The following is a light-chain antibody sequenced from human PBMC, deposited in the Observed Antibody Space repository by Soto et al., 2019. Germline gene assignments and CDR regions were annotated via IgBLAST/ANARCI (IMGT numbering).Light chain of an antibody. CDR2: AAS. CDR1: QSISSY. V-gene: IGKV1-39*01. J-gene: IGKJ1*01. Sequence: DIQMTQSPSSLSASVGDRITIACRASQSISSYLNWYQQKPGKAPNLLIYAASVLQSGVPLRFSGSGSGTDFTLTISSLQPEDFATYYCQQTYGAPWTFGQGTKVEIK. CDR3: QQTYGAPWT.